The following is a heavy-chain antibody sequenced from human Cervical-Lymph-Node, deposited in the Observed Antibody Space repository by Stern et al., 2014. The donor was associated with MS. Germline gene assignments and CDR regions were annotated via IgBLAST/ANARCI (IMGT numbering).Heavy chain of an antibody. Sequence: VQLVQSGAEVTKPGSSVKVSCKASGGTFSKVPSSWGRQAQGQGLEWMGGIFPVFGTPTYAQEFRGRVTITADVSTSTVYMELSSLRSDDTAVYYCALSSETSDRWYSLGYDLWGQGTLVTVSS. CDR1: GGTFSKVP. CDR3: ALSSETSDRWYSLGYDL. V-gene: IGHV1-69*12. CDR2: IFPVFGTP. J-gene: IGHJ5*02. D-gene: IGHD6-13*01.